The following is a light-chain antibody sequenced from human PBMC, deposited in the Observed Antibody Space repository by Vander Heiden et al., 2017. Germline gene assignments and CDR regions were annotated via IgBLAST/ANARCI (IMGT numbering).Light chain of an antibody. Sequence: DIQMTQSPSSLSASVGDRVTITCQASQDISNYLNWYQQKPGKAPKLLIYDASNSETGVPSRFSGSGSGTDFTFTISSLQPEDIATYYCQQYDNLLPLTFGGGTKVEIK. CDR1: QDISNY. CDR3: QQYDNLLPLT. V-gene: IGKV1-33*01. CDR2: DAS. J-gene: IGKJ4*01.